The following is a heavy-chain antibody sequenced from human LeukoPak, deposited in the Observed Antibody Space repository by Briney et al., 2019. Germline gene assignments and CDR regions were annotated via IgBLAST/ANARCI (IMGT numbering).Heavy chain of an antibody. D-gene: IGHD6-19*01. CDR2: IKQDGSER. CDR1: GFTFSSHW. Sequence: GGSLRLSCAASGFTFSSHWMYWVRQAPGKGLEWVATIKQDGSERYYVDSVKGRFSISRDNARNSLYLQMNSLRAEDTAVYYCAREYSSDWPTRFDYWGQGTLVTVSS. V-gene: IGHV3-7*01. J-gene: IGHJ4*02. CDR3: AREYSSDWPTRFDY.